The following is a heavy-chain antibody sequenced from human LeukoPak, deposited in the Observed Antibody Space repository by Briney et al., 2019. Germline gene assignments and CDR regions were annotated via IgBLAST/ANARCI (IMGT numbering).Heavy chain of an antibody. CDR3: ATYSYTGGYYAFDI. CDR1: GYSFTRYW. J-gene: IGHJ3*02. Sequence: GESLKISCKGSGYSFTRYWIGWVRQMPGKGLEWMGIIYPSDSNTQYTPSFQDQVTISADKSITTAYLQWSRLKASDTAMYYCATYSYTGGYYAFDIWGQGTMVTASS. V-gene: IGHV5-51*01. D-gene: IGHD3-22*01. CDR2: IYPSDSNT.